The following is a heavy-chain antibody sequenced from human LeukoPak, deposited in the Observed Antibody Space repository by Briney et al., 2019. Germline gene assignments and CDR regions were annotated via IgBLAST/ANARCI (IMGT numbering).Heavy chain of an antibody. Sequence: SVKVSCKASGGTFSNYAISWVRQAPGQGLEWMGRIIPILGIANYAQKFQGRVTITADKSTSTAYTELSSLRSEDTAVYYCARDISDLDYYDSSGFWGQGTLVTVSS. D-gene: IGHD3-22*01. J-gene: IGHJ4*02. V-gene: IGHV1-69*04. CDR2: IIPILGIA. CDR1: GGTFSNYA. CDR3: ARDISDLDYYDSSGF.